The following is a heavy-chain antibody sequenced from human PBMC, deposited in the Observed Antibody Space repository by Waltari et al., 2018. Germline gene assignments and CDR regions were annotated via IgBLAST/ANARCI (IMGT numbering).Heavy chain of an antibody. CDR1: GYTFTGYH. CDR3: ARGMALFSSSSWSRYFDY. V-gene: IGHV1-46*03. D-gene: IGHD6-13*01. Sequence: QVQLVQSGAEVKKPGASVRVSCKTSGYTFTGYHLHWVRHAPGQGLEWMGIINPSGGSTSYAQKFQGRVTMTRDTSTSTVYMELSSLRSEDTAVYYCARGMALFSSSSWSRYFDYWGQGTLVTVSS. CDR2: INPSGGST. J-gene: IGHJ4*02.